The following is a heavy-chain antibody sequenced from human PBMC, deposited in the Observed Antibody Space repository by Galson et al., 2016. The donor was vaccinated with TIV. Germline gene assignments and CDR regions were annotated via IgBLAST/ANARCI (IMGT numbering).Heavy chain of an antibody. V-gene: IGHV3-23*01. CDR3: AKGMAIFGVIPPWGGMDV. Sequence: SLRLSCAASGFTFSSYAMSWVRQAPGKGLEWVSYVSGSGGSRYYADSVKGRFTISRDNSKYTLYLQMNSLRAEDTAVYYCAKGMAIFGVIPPWGGMDVWGQGTTVTVSS. CDR1: GFTFSSYA. D-gene: IGHD3-3*01. CDR2: VSGSGGSR. J-gene: IGHJ6*02.